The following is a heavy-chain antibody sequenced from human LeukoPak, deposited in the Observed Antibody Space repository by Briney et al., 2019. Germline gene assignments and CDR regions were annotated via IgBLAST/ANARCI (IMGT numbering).Heavy chain of an antibody. CDR2: FDPEDGET. CDR1: GYTLTELS. J-gene: IGHJ4*02. Sequence: ASVKVSCKVSGYTLTELSMHWVRQAPGKGLEWMRGFDPEDGETIYAQKFQGRVTMTEDTSTDAAYMELSSLRSEDTAVYYCATLMVRGVEGGHYFDYWGQGTLVTVSS. D-gene: IGHD3-10*01. CDR3: ATLMVRGVEGGHYFDY. V-gene: IGHV1-24*01.